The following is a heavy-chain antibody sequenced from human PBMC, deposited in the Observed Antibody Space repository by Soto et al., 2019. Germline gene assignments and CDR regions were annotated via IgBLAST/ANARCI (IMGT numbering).Heavy chain of an antibody. CDR3: ARGDGDYYFYGIDV. D-gene: IGHD3-10*01. J-gene: IGHJ6*02. CDR2: ISYDGTNK. CDR1: GFTLSNYA. Sequence: QVQLVESGGGVVQPGRSLRLSCAASGFTLSNYAMHWVRQAPGKGLEWVTVISYDGTNKYYADSVKGRFTISRDISENTVYLQMNSLRAEDTSVYYCARGDGDYYFYGIDVWGQGTTVTVSS. V-gene: IGHV3-30-3*01.